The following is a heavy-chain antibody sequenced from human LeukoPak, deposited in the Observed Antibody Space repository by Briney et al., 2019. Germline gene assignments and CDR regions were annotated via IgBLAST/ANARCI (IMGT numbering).Heavy chain of an antibody. CDR1: GGSISSGDYY. D-gene: IGHD2-2*02. CDR2: IYYSGST. V-gene: IGHV4-30-4*01. Sequence: SETLSLTCTASGGSISSGDYYWRWIRQPPGKGREWIGYIYYSGSTNYNPSLKSRVTISLDTSKKQFSLKLSSVTAADTAVYYCARDRPGAYCSSTSCYKADAFDIWGQGTMVSASS. CDR3: ARDRPGAYCSSTSCYKADAFDI. J-gene: IGHJ3*02.